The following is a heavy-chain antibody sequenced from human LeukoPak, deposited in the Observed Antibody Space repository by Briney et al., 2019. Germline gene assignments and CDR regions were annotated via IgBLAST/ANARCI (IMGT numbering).Heavy chain of an antibody. CDR2: INHSGST. J-gene: IGHJ5*02. CDR3: ASSKKLDP. CDR1: GGSFRGYY. V-gene: IGHV4-34*01. Sequence: SETLSLTCAVYGGSFRGYYWSWIRQPPGKGLEWIGEINHSGSTNYNPSLKSRVTISVDTSKNQFSLKLSSVTAADTAVYYCASSKKLDPWGQGTLVTVSS.